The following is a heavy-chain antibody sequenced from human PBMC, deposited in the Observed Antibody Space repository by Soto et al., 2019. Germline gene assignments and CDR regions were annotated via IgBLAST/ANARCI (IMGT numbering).Heavy chain of an antibody. CDR2: MNPNSGNT. CDR3: AGEKVGTTGIDF. V-gene: IGHV1-8*01. J-gene: IGHJ4*02. D-gene: IGHD1-26*01. CDR1: GYTFTGYD. Sequence: QAQLVQSGAEVKKPGASVKVSCKASGYTFTGYDINWVRQATGQGLEWMGWMNPNSGNTGSAQNFQGRVTMTRDNSTTTAYMELTSLRDDDSAVYYCAGEKVGTTGIDFWGQGTLVTVSS.